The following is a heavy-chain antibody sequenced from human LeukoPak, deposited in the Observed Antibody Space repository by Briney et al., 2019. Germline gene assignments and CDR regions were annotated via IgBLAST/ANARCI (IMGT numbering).Heavy chain of an antibody. J-gene: IGHJ5*02. D-gene: IGHD4-17*01. V-gene: IGHV1-2*02. CDR1: GYTFTGYY. CDR3: ARVRTTVTKKGVWFDP. Sequence: ASVKVSCKASGYTFTGYYMHWVRQAPGQGLEWMGWINPNSGGTNYAQKFQGRVTMTRDTSISTAYMELSRLRSDDTAVYYCARVRTTVTKKGVWFDPWGQGTLVTVSS. CDR2: INPNSGGT.